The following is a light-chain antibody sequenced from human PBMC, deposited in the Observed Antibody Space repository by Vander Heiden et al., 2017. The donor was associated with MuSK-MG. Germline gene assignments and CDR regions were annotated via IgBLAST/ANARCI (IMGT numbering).Light chain of an antibody. J-gene: IGLJ3*02. V-gene: IGLV1-40*01. CDR1: SSNIGAGYD. CDR3: QSYDKRLNQWG. CDR2: AKS. Sequence: QSVLTQPPSVSGAPGQRVTISCTGSSSNIGAGYDVHWYQQPPGTAPRLLSLAKSNRPSGVPDRFAGSKSGTSASLDITGLQAEDEADYDGQSYDKRLNQWGFGGGTKL.